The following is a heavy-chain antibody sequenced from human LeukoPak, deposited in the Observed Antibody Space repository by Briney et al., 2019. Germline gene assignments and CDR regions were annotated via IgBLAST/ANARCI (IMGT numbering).Heavy chain of an antibody. D-gene: IGHD3-9*01. Sequence: SETLSLTCTVSGGSVSSGTYYWSWIRQPPGKGLEWIGYIYYSGSTNYNPSLKSRVTISVDTSKNQFSLKLSSVTAADTAVYYCATNTYDILTGYYPLHDWGQGTLVTVSS. CDR3: ATNTYDILTGYYPLHD. CDR2: IYYSGST. J-gene: IGHJ4*02. CDR1: GGSVSSGTYY. V-gene: IGHV4-61*01.